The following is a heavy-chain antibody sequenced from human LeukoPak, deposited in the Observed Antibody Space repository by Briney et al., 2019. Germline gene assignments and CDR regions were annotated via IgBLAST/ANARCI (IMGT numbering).Heavy chain of an antibody. CDR2: INPSGGST. D-gene: IGHD6-19*01. Sequence: ASVKVSCKASGYTFTSYYMHWVRQAPRQGHEWMGIINPSGGSTSYAQKFQGRVTMTRDTSTSTVYMELSSLRSEDTAVYYCARDAPGQWLIGVYHFDYWGQGTLVTVSS. CDR1: GYTFTSYY. V-gene: IGHV1-46*01. CDR3: ARDAPGQWLIGVYHFDY. J-gene: IGHJ4*02.